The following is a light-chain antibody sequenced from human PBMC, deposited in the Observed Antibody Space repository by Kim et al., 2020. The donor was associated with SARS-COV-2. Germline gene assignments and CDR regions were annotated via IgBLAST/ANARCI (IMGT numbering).Light chain of an antibody. CDR1: QSNSMW. CDR2: KAS. Sequence: DIQMTQSPSTLSASVGDRVIITCRASQSNSMWLAWYQQKPGKAPKLLISKASSLQSGVPSRFSGSGSGTEFTLTISSLQPDDFGTYYCQQYDNYFGQGPRLEI. CDR3: QQYDNY. J-gene: IGKJ2*01. V-gene: IGKV1-5*03.